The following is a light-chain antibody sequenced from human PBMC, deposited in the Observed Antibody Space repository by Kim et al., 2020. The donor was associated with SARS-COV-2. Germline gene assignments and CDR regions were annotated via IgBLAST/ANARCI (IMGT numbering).Light chain of an antibody. V-gene: IGLV3-19*01. Sequence: ALGHTVRSTCLGDSLRKYPASWYQQKPGQAPILVMHDKNNVRPSGVPDRFSGSNSGNTAFLTITGAQVEDEAAYYCGSRDNNGPGVFGGGTQLTVL. J-gene: IGLJ3*02. CDR3: GSRDNNGPGV. CDR1: SLRKYP. CDR2: DKN.